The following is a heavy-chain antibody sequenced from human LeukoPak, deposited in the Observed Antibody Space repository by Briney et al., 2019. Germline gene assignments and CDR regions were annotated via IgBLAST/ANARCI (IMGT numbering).Heavy chain of an antibody. D-gene: IGHD6-6*01. V-gene: IGHV1-46*01. CDR2: INPTGGST. J-gene: IGHJ4*02. CDR1: GYAFPSYF. Sequence: GVSVTVSCTASGYAFPSYFMHWVRQAPGQGLEWMGIINPTGGSTTYAQKFQGRVTMTRDTSTSTVYMELSSLRSDDTAVYYCAGTAARRFDYWGQGTLVTVSS. CDR3: AGTAARRFDY.